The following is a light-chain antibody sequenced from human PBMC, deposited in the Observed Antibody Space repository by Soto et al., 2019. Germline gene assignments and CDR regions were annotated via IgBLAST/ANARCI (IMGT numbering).Light chain of an antibody. J-gene: IGLJ1*01. CDR3: SSYAGSNNFV. Sequence: LTQPPSASGSSGQSVTISCTGTSSDVGGYDYVSWYQQHPGKAPKLMIYEVTKRPSGVPDRFSGSKSGNTASLTVSGLQAEDEADYYCSSYAGSNNFVFGTGTKLTVL. CDR1: SSDVGGYDY. V-gene: IGLV2-8*01. CDR2: EVT.